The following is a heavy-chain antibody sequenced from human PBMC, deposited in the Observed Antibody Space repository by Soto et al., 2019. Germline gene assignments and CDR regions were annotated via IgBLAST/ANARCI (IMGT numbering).Heavy chain of an antibody. CDR1: GFTVIDDY. CDR2: SRDKPQGYST. Sequence: GGSLRLSGAGSGFTVIDDYIDWVRQAPGKGLEWVGRSRDKPQGYSTAYAASVKGRFTTSRDESKNSAYLQMNSLKTEVTAVYYCVRATYFSDSSGYTRCLDYWGQGTLVTVSS. CDR3: VRATYFSDSSGYTRCLDY. J-gene: IGHJ4*02. V-gene: IGHV3-72*01. D-gene: IGHD3-22*01.